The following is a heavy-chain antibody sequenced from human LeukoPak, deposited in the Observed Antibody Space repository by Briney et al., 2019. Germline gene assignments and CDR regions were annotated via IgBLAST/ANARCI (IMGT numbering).Heavy chain of an antibody. V-gene: IGHV5-51*01. Sequence: GESLKISCKASGDGSSYYWIGWVRQMSGKGLEWVGTIYPGDSDTRYNPSFQGQVTISADKSINTAYLQWNSLKASDTAMYYYAGRANTGQYFFAYDVWGQGTMVSV. D-gene: IGHD2-8*02. J-gene: IGHJ3*01. CDR1: GDGSSYYW. CDR3: AGRANTGQYFFAYDV. CDR2: IYPGDSDT.